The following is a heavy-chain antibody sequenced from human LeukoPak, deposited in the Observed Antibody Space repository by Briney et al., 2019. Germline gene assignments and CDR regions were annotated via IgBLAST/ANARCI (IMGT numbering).Heavy chain of an antibody. CDR3: AKVVRTIVVVVAATLGVRVSDY. CDR1: GFTFSSYG. D-gene: IGHD2-15*01. V-gene: IGHV3-30*18. J-gene: IGHJ4*02. CDR2: ISYDGSNK. Sequence: GGSLRLSCAASGFTFSSYGMHWVRQAPGKGLEWVAVISYDGSNKYYADSVKGRFTISRDNSKNTLYLQMNSLRAEDTAVYYCAKVVRTIVVVVAATLGVRVSDYWGQGTLVTVSS.